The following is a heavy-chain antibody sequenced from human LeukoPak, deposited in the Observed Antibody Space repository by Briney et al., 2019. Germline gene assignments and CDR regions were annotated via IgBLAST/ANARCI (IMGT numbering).Heavy chain of an antibody. V-gene: IGHV3-23*01. CDR2: ISGGGSAT. CDR3: AGGAGVYYYGMDV. CDR1: GFTFSNYV. J-gene: IGHJ6*02. Sequence: PGGSLRLSCAASGFTFSNYVLSWVRQAPGKGLECVSAISGGGSATYYADSVKGRFTISRDNSKNTLFLQMNTLRADDTAVYYCAGGAGVYYYGMDVWGQGTSVTVSS.